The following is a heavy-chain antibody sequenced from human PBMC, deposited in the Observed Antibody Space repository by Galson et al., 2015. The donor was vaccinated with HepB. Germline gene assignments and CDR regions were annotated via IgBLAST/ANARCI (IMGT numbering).Heavy chain of an antibody. D-gene: IGHD5-18*01. CDR1: GFTFSSYG. CDR3: AKDFNSYGCVRAFDI. CDR2: ISYDGSNK. Sequence: SLRLSCAASGFTFSSYGMHWVRQAPGKGLEWVAVISYDGSNKYYADSVKGRFTISRDNSKNTLYLQMNSLRAEDTAVYYCAKDFNSYGCVRAFDIWGQGTMVTVSS. J-gene: IGHJ3*02. V-gene: IGHV3-30*18.